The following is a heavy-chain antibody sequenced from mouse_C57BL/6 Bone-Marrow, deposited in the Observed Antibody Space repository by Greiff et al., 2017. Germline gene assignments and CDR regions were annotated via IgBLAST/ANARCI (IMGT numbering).Heavy chain of an antibody. V-gene: IGHV1-52*01. D-gene: IGHD2-1*01. CDR1: GYTFTSYW. Sequence: QVQLQQPGAELVRPGSSVKLSCKASGYTFTSYWMPWVKQRPIQGLEWIGNIDPSDSETHYNQKFKDKATLTVDKSSSTAYMQLSSLTSEDSAVYYCARRDYGNSWYFDVWGTGTTVTVSS. CDR3: ARRDYGNSWYFDV. CDR2: IDPSDSET. J-gene: IGHJ1*03.